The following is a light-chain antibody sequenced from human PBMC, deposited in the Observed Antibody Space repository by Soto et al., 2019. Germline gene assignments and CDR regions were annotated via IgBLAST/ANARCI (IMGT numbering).Light chain of an antibody. CDR2: AAS. Sequence: DIPMTQSPSSLSASVGDRVTITCRASQDITNDLAWYQQKPGKAPKRLIYAASSLQSGVPSRFSGSRSGTEFTLTISSLQPEDFATYYCLQYKIYSRTFGQGTKVEIK. CDR3: LQYKIYSRT. J-gene: IGKJ1*01. V-gene: IGKV1-17*01. CDR1: QDITND.